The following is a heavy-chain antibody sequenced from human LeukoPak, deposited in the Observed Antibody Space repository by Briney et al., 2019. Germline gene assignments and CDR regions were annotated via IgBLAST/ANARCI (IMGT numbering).Heavy chain of an antibody. CDR3: ARSGPGPLILGLRWYHYYYYGMDV. V-gene: IGHV3-21*01. Sequence: GGSLRLSCAASGFTFSSYSMNWVRQAPGKGLEWVSSISSSSSYIYYADSVKGRFTISRDNAKNSLYLQMNSLRAEDTAVYYCARSGPGPLILGLRWYHYYYYGMDVWGQGTTVTVSS. CDR1: GFTFSSYS. CDR2: ISSSSSYI. J-gene: IGHJ6*02. D-gene: IGHD4-23*01.